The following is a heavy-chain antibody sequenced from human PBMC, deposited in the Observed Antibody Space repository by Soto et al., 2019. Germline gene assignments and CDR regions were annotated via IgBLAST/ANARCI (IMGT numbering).Heavy chain of an antibody. D-gene: IGHD1-26*01. V-gene: IGHV2-70*11. CDR2: IDWGDDK. J-gene: IGHJ4*02. CDR1: GFSLSTSGMC. Sequence: SGPTLVNPTQTLTLTCTFSGFSLSTSGMCVSWIRQPPGKALEWLARIDWGDDKYYSTSLKTRLTISKDTSKNQVVLTMTNMDPVDTATYYCARIQSGSLHFDYRGQGTLVTVSS. CDR3: ARIQSGSLHFDY.